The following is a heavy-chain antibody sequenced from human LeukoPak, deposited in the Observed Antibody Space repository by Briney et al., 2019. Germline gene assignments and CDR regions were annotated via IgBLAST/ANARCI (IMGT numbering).Heavy chain of an antibody. D-gene: IGHD5-18*01. CDR1: GGSISSSSYY. CDR2: IYYSGST. CDR3: ARHGYSLHGSTGRGVDWFDP. J-gene: IGHJ5*02. V-gene: IGHV4-39*01. Sequence: SETLSLTCTVSGGSISSSSYYWGWIRQPPGKGLEWIGSIYYSGSTYYNPSLKSRVTISVDTSKNQFSLKLSSVTAADTAVYYCARHGYSLHGSTGRGVDWFDPWGQGTLVTVSS.